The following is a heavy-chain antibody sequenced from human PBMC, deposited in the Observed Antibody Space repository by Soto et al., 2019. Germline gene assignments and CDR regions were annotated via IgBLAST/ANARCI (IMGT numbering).Heavy chain of an antibody. D-gene: IGHD3-22*01. Sequence: GGSLRLSCAASGFTFSSYGMHWVRQAPGKGLEWVAVISYDGSNKYYADSVKGRFTISRDNSKNTLYLQMNSLRAEDTAVYYCRRYDSSGIFDYWGQGTLVTVSS. J-gene: IGHJ4*02. CDR2: ISYDGSNK. CDR1: GFTFSSYG. V-gene: IGHV3-30*03. CDR3: RRYDSSGIFDY.